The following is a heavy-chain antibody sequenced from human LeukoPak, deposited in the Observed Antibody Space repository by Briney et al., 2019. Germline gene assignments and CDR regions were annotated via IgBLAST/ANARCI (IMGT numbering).Heavy chain of an antibody. V-gene: IGHV1-2*02. J-gene: IGHJ6*03. CDR3: ASLGGYCSSTSCYEDSYYYYYYYMDV. D-gene: IGHD2-2*01. Sequence: ASVKVSCKASGYTFTGYYMHWVRQAPGHGLEWMGWINPTSGGTNYAQKFQGRVTMTRDTSISTAYMELSRLRSDDTAVYYCASLGGYCSSTSCYEDSYYYYYYYMDVWGKGTTVTVSS. CDR2: INPTSGGT. CDR1: GYTFTGYY.